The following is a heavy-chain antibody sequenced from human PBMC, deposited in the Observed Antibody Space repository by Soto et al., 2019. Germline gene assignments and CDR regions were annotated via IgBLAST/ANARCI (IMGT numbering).Heavy chain of an antibody. Sequence: SVKVSCKTSGGTFNTYTFSCVRQAPGQGLEWMGSIIPIFDTTHYAQSFQGRLSITADQSSTTTYKELRSQTSPDTALYYCERRRRYSFPTAAPLYNCGQGRLVTVGS. V-gene: IGHV1-69*13. CDR1: GGTFNTYT. CDR2: IIPIFDTT. D-gene: IGHD1-26*01. J-gene: IGHJ4*01. CDR3: ERRRRYSFPTAAPLYN.